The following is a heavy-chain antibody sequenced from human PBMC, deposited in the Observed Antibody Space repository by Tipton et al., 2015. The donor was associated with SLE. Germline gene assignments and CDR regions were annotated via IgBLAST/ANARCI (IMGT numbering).Heavy chain of an antibody. Sequence: SLRLSCAASGFSFSSYWMSWVRQGPGKGLEWVANIKQDGSEKYFVDSVKGRFTISRDNAKNSLYLQMNSLRAEDTAVYYCATGGKYYDILTGYWVDAFDIWGQGTMVTVSS. CDR3: ATGGKYYDILTGYWVDAFDI. D-gene: IGHD3-9*01. CDR2: IKQDGSEK. CDR1: GFSFSSYW. V-gene: IGHV3-7*01. J-gene: IGHJ3*02.